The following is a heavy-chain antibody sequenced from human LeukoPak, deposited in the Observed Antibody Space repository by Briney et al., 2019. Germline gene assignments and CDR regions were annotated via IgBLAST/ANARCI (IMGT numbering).Heavy chain of an antibody. Sequence: GGSLRLSCAASGFTFSSYSMNWVRQAPGKGLGWVSSISSSSSYIYYADSVKGRFTISRDNAKNSLYLQMNSLRAEDTAVYYCARVYYDFWSGYSNFDYWGQGTLVTVSS. CDR2: ISSSSSYI. CDR1: GFTFSSYS. V-gene: IGHV3-21*01. D-gene: IGHD3-3*01. J-gene: IGHJ4*02. CDR3: ARVYYDFWSGYSNFDY.